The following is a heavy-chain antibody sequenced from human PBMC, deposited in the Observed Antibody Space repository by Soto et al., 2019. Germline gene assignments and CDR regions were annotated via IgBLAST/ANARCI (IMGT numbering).Heavy chain of an antibody. D-gene: IGHD3-3*01. J-gene: IGHJ5*02. Sequence: GGSLRLSCAASGFTFSSYAMHWVRQAPGKGLEWVAVISYDGSNKYYADSVKGRFTISRDNSKNTLYLQMNSLRAEDTAVYYCARDPTHPLITIDVFGVFDPWGQGTLVTVSS. CDR3: ARDPTHPLITIDVFGVFDP. V-gene: IGHV3-30-3*01. CDR1: GFTFSSYA. CDR2: ISYDGSNK.